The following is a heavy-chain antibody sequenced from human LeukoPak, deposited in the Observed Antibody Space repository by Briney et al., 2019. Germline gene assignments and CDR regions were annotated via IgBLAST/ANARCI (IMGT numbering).Heavy chain of an antibody. J-gene: IGHJ3*02. V-gene: IGHV4-39*01. D-gene: IGHD3-22*01. CDR2: IYNSGST. CDR1: GGSISSSTYY. CDR3: ARHDYYDSRGVNAFDI. Sequence: SETLSLTCSVSGGSISSSTYYWGWIRQPPGKGLEWIGNIYNSGSTYYNPSLKSRVTISVDTSKNQFSLKLSSVTAADTAVYYCARHDYYDSRGVNAFDIWGQGTMVTVSS.